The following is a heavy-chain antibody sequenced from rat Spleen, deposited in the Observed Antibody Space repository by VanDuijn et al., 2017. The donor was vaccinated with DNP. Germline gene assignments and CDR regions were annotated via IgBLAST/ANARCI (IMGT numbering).Heavy chain of an antibody. CDR2: ISPSGDIT. CDR3: ARPDH. Sequence: EVQLVESGGGLVQPGKSLKLSCAASGFTFSNYGMAWVRRAPEKGLEWVATISPSGDITYYRDSVKGRFTVSRDNANRTLYLQMDSLRSEDTATYYCARPDHWGQGVMVTLSS. V-gene: IGHV5S13*01. J-gene: IGHJ2*01. CDR1: GFTFSNYG.